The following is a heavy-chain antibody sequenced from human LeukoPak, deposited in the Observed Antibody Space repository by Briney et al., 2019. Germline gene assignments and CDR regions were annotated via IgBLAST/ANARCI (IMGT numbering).Heavy chain of an antibody. CDR2: IYTSGST. J-gene: IGHJ5*02. D-gene: IGHD3-16*02. CDR1: GGSISSGSYY. CDR3: ARLSHWFDP. Sequence: SETLSLTRTVSGGSISSGSYYWSWIRQPAGKGLEWIGRIYTSGSTNYNPSLKSRVTISVDTSKNQFSLKLSAVTAADTAVYYCARLSHWFDPWGQGTLVTVSS. V-gene: IGHV4-61*02.